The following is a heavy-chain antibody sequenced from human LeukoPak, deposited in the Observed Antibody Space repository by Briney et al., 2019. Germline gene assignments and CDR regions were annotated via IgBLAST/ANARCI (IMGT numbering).Heavy chain of an antibody. CDR3: ASTGSSGWNYFDY. Sequence: PGGSLRLSCAASGFTFSDCYMSWIRPAPGKGLEWVSYISSSSSYTNYADSVKGRFTISRDNAKNSLYLQMNSLRAEDTAVYYCASTGSSGWNYFDYWGQGTLVTVSS. V-gene: IGHV3-11*06. J-gene: IGHJ4*02. D-gene: IGHD6-19*01. CDR2: ISSSSSYT. CDR1: GFTFSDCY.